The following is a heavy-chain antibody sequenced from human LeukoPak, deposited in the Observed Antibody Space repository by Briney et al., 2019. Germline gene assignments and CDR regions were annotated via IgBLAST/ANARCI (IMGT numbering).Heavy chain of an antibody. Sequence: ASVKVSCKVSGYTLTELSMHWVRQAPGKGLEWMGGFDPEDGETIYAQKFQGRVTMTEDTSTDTAYMELSSLRSEDTAVYYCATVTRGFTMVRGVTPNYFDYWGQGTLVTVSS. D-gene: IGHD3-10*01. CDR1: GYTLTELS. CDR3: ATVTRGFTMVRGVTPNYFDY. CDR2: FDPEDGET. J-gene: IGHJ4*02. V-gene: IGHV1-24*01.